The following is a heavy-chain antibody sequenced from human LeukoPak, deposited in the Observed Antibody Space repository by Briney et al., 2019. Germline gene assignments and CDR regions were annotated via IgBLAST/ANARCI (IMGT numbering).Heavy chain of an antibody. Sequence: GGSLRLSCAASGFTLSSYWMRWVRQAPGKGLDWVASINQDGSEKYYVDSVKGRFTISRDNAKNSLYLQMNSLRADDTAVYYCARARGGSNSDYWGQGTLVTVSS. CDR3: ARARGGSNSDY. CDR1: GFTLSSYW. J-gene: IGHJ4*02. CDR2: INQDGSEK. V-gene: IGHV3-7*05. D-gene: IGHD1-26*01.